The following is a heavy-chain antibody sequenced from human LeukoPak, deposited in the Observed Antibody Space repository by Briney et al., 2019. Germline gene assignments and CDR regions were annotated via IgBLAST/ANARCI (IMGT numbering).Heavy chain of an antibody. CDR3: ARTLDTRLVRAFDI. D-gene: IGHD3-16*01. CDR1: GFPSSIYW. CDR2: IKPDGSDK. Sequence: PGGSLRLSCAASGFPSSIYWMTWVRQAPGKGLEWVANIKPDGSDKYYVDSVKGRFTISRDNAKASVYLQMNSLTGADMAVYYCARTLDTRLVRAFDIWGQGTTVTVSS. V-gene: IGHV3-7*01. J-gene: IGHJ3*02.